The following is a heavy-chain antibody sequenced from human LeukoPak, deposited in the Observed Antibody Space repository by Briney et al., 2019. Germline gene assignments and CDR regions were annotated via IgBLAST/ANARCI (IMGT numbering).Heavy chain of an antibody. D-gene: IGHD2-2*01. CDR3: ARDKAYQLGVYYCYMDV. Sequence: PVRSLRLSWAASGSTFSIYAMHWVSHAPHKGLGWVAVILYDGSNKYYANSVEGRFTSARDNSKNTLYLEMNSLRAEVTAVYYCARDKAYQLGVYYCYMDVWGEGTTVTVSS. V-gene: IGHV3-30*01. J-gene: IGHJ6*03. CDR1: GSTFSIYA. CDR2: ILYDGSNK.